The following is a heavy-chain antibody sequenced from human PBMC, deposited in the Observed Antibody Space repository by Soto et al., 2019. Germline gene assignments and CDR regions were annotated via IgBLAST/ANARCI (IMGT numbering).Heavy chain of an antibody. CDR3: ARRGEGLNYYYYYMDV. D-gene: IGHD3-10*01. J-gene: IGHJ6*03. V-gene: IGHV4-59*01. CDR2: IYYSGST. Sequence: QVQLQESGPGLVKPSETLSLTCTVSGGSISSYYWSWIRQPPGKGLEWIGYIYYSGSTNYNPSLKRRVTISVDTSKNQFSLKLSSVTAADTAVYYCARRGEGLNYYYYYMDVWGKGTTVTVSS. CDR1: GGSISSYY.